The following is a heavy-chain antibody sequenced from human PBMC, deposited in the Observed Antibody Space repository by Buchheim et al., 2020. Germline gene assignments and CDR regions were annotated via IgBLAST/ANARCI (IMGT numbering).Heavy chain of an antibody. D-gene: IGHD6-13*01. CDR3: ARRSSSWSPYGMDV. V-gene: IGHV4-39*01. CDR1: GGSISSSSYY. CDR2: IYYSGST. Sequence: QVQLQQWGAGLLKPSETLSLTCTVSGGSISSSSYYWGWIRQPPGKGLEWIGSIYYSGSTYYNPSLKSRVTISVDTSKNQFSLKLSSVTAADTAVYYCARRSSSWSPYGMDVWGQGTT. J-gene: IGHJ6*02.